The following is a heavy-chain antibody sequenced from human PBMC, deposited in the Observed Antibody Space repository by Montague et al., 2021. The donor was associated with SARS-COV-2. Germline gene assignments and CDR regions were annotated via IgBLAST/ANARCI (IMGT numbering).Heavy chain of an antibody. J-gene: IGHJ4*02. Sequence: SETLSLTCAVSDGSISSPNWWNWVRQPPGKGLEWIGEIYYTGNTNYNPSLKSRVTILIDKSKNHFSLQLSSVTAADTAIYYCARKGSGRSDLAYWGQGTLVTVSS. CDR3: ARKGSGRSDLAY. D-gene: IGHD1-26*01. V-gene: IGHV4-4*02. CDR2: IYYTGNT. CDR1: DGSISSPNW.